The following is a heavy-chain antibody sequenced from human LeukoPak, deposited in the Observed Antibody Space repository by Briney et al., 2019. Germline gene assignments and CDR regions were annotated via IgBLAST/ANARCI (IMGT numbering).Heavy chain of an antibody. CDR3: ARAGLLRLGELSLRFDP. D-gene: IGHD3-16*02. V-gene: IGHV1-2*02. J-gene: IGHJ5*02. Sequence: ASVKVSCKASGYTFTGYYMHWVRQAPGQGLEWMGWINPNSGGTNYAQKFQGRGTMTRDTSISTAYMELSRLRSDDTAVYYCARAGLLRLGELSLRFDPWGQGTLVTVSS. CDR2: INPNSGGT. CDR1: GYTFTGYY.